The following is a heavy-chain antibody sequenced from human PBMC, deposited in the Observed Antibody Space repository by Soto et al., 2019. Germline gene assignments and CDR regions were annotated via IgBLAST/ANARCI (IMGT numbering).Heavy chain of an antibody. V-gene: IGHV5-10-1*01. D-gene: IGHD5-12*01. CDR1: GYSFTSYL. CDR3: ARLAMATRRGYYGMDV. J-gene: IGHJ6*02. Sequence: GDSLKISCKGSGYSFTSYLISWVRQMPGKGLEWMGRIDPSDSYTNYSPSFQGHVTISADKSISTAYLQWSSLKASDTAMYYCARLAMATRRGYYGMDVWGQGTTVTVSS. CDR2: IDPSDSYT.